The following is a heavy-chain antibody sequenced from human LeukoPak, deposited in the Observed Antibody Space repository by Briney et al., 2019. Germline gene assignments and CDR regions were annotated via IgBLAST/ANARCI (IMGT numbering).Heavy chain of an antibody. CDR1: GYTFTSYY. CDR2: ISPYNGNT. Sequence: GASVKVSCKASGYTFTSYYMHWVRQAPGQGLEWMGWISPYNGNTNYAQKLQGRVTLTTDISTSTAYMEVRSLRSDDTAVYYCARGEYELVGDYWGQGTLVTVSS. CDR3: ARGEYELVGDY. V-gene: IGHV1-18*04. D-gene: IGHD6-13*01. J-gene: IGHJ4*02.